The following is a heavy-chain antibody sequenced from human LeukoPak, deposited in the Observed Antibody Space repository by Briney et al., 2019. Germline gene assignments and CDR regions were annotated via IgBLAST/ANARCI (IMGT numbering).Heavy chain of an antibody. J-gene: IGHJ3*01. CDR3: VSPYSGSFRDAFDV. CDR2: IYPGDSYT. V-gene: IGHV5-51*01. Sequence: GESLKISCKGSGYSFTTYWIGWVRQMPGKGPEWMGLIYPGDSYTRYSPSFQGQVTISADKSITTAYLQWSSLKASDTAMYYCVSPYSGSFRDAFDVWGQGTMVTVSS. D-gene: IGHD1-26*01. CDR1: GYSFTTYW.